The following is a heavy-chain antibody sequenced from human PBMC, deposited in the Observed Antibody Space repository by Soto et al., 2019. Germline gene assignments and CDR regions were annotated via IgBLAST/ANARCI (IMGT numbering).Heavy chain of an antibody. D-gene: IGHD3-3*01. Sequence: QVQLVQSGAEVKKPGASVKVSCKASGYTFTSYYMHWVRQAPGQGLEWMGIINPSGGSTSYAQKCQGRDNMTRDKSTSTVYMELSSLRSEDTAVYYCARGTYYDFWSGYPWTYYYYGMDVWGQGTTVTVSS. J-gene: IGHJ6*02. CDR2: INPSGGST. CDR1: GYTFTSYY. V-gene: IGHV1-46*01. CDR3: ARGTYYDFWSGYPWTYYYYGMDV.